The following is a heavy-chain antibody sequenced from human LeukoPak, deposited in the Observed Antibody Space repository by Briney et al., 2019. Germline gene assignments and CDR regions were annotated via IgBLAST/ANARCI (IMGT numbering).Heavy chain of an antibody. CDR1: GFTFSSYG. V-gene: IGHV3-33*06. Sequence: GGSLRLSCAASGFTFSSYGMHWVRQAPGKGLEWVAVIWYDGSNKYYADSVKGRFTISRDNSKNTLYLQMNSLRAEGTAVYYCAKEAYIEMATITPDYWGQGTLVTVSS. CDR2: IWYDGSNK. J-gene: IGHJ4*02. D-gene: IGHD5-24*01. CDR3: AKEAYIEMATITPDY.